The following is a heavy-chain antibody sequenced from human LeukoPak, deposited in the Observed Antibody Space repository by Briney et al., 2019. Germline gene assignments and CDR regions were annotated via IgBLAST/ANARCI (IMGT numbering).Heavy chain of an antibody. CDR3: ARVTSWYNWNDENWFDP. D-gene: IGHD1-1*01. V-gene: IGHV4-4*02. CDR1: GGSISSSNW. Sequence: SGTLSLTCAVYGGSISSSNWWSWVRQPPGKGLEWIGKIYHSGSTNYNPSLKSRVTISVDKSKNQFSLKLSSVTAADTAVYYCARVTSWYNWNDENWFDPWGQGTLVTVSS. J-gene: IGHJ5*02. CDR2: IYHSGST.